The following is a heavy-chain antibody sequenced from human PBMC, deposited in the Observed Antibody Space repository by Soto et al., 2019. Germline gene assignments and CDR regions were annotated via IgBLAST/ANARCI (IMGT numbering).Heavy chain of an antibody. D-gene: IGHD5-18*01. CDR3: ARVLVDTAMSYYYYGMDV. CDR1: GFTFSSYW. V-gene: IGHV3-74*01. J-gene: IGHJ6*02. CDR2: INSDGSST. Sequence: GGSLRLSCAASGFTFSSYWMHWVRQAPGRGLVWVSRINSDGSSTSYADSVKGRFTISRDNAKNTLYLQMNSLRAEDTAVYYCARVLVDTAMSYYYYGMDVWGQGTTVTVSS.